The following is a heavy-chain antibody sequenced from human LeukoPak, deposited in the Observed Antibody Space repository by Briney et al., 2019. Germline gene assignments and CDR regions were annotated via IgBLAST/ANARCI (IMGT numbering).Heavy chain of an antibody. CDR2: IYYSGST. CDR3: ASRGYCSGGSCPHDAFDI. D-gene: IGHD2-15*01. J-gene: IGHJ3*02. V-gene: IGHV4-30-4*01. Sequence: SETLSLTCTVSGGSISSGDYYWSWIRQPPGKGLEWIGYIYYSGSTYYNPSLKSRVTISVDTSKNQFSLKLSSVTAADTAVYYCASRGYCSGGSCPHDAFDIWGQGTMVTVSS. CDR1: GGSISSGDYY.